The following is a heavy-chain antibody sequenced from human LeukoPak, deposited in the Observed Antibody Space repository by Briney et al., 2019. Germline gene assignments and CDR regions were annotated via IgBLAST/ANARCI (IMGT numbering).Heavy chain of an antibody. J-gene: IGHJ4*02. CDR2: IRYDGNIQ. Sequence: GGSLRLSCAASGFIFSGFGMHWVRQAPGKGLEWVAFIRYDGNIQFYADSVKGRFTISRDNSKNTLYLQMSSLRADDTAIYYCAKGGSGWNFDYWGQGTLVTVSS. CDR3: AKGGSGWNFDY. CDR1: GFIFSGFG. V-gene: IGHV3-30*02. D-gene: IGHD3-22*01.